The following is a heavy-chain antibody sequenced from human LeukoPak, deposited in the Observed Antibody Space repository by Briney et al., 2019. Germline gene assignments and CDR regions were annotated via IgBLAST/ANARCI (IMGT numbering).Heavy chain of an antibody. V-gene: IGHV3-74*01. D-gene: IGHD1-26*01. Sequence: GGSLRLSCAASGNYWMHWVRQAPGKGLVWVSHINSDGSWTSYADSVKGRFTISKDNAKNTLYLQMNSLRAEDTAVYYCAKEVGARSQYFDYWGQGTLVTVSS. CDR2: INSDGSWT. J-gene: IGHJ4*02. CDR1: GNYW. CDR3: AKEVGARSQYFDY.